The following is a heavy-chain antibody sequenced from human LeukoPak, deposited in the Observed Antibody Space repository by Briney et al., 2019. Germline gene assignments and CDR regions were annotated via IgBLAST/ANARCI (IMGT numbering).Heavy chain of an antibody. J-gene: IGHJ4*02. D-gene: IGHD6-13*01. CDR2: INWNGGST. CDR3: ARSNPSSSWYGYFDH. Sequence: PGGSLRLSCAASGFTFDDYGMSWVRQAPGKGLEWVSGINWNGGSTGYADSVKGRFTISRDNAKNSLYLQMNSLRAEDTAVYYCARSNPSSSWYGYFDHWGQGTLVTVSS. CDR1: GFTFDDYG. V-gene: IGHV3-20*04.